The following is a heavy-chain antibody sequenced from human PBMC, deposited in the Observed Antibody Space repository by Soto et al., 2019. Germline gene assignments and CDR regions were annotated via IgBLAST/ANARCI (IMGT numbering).Heavy chain of an antibody. CDR3: ARDCSSTSCYSAIAHFDY. D-gene: IGHD2-2*01. CDR2: ISAYNGNT. J-gene: IGHJ4*02. V-gene: IGHV1-18*01. Sequence: ASVKVSCKASGYTFTSYGISWVRQAPGQGLEWMGWISAYNGNTNYAQKLQGRVTMTTDTSTSTAYMELRSLRSDDTAVYYCARDCSSTSCYSAIAHFDYWGQGTLVTVSS. CDR1: GYTFTSYG.